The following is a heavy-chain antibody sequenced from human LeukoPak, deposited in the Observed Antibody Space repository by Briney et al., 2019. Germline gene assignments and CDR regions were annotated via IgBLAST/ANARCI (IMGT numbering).Heavy chain of an antibody. CDR2: IHCTGGT. Sequence: SETLSLTCTLSGVSINTYYWSWIRQAPGKGLEWIGYIHCTGGTNYNPSLKSRVTMALDTSKTLLTLKLTSVTAADTAVYYCARGTVTINYFDFWGQGTLVSVSS. D-gene: IGHD4-17*01. CDR1: GVSINTYY. J-gene: IGHJ4*02. V-gene: IGHV4-59*01. CDR3: ARGTVTINYFDF.